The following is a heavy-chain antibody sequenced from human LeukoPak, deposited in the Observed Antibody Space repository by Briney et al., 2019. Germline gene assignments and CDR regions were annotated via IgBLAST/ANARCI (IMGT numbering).Heavy chain of an antibody. CDR1: GFTFSNSA. V-gene: IGHV3-23*01. Sequence: GGPLRLSCAASGFTFSNSAMSWVRQAPGKGLEWISGMTGSGADTYYADSVKGRFSVSRDNSKNTLYLQMNSLRAEDTAVYYCAKDSGITIFGVVIKGDAFDIWGQGTMVTVSS. CDR2: MTGSGADT. CDR3: AKDSGITIFGVVIKGDAFDI. D-gene: IGHD3-3*01. J-gene: IGHJ3*02.